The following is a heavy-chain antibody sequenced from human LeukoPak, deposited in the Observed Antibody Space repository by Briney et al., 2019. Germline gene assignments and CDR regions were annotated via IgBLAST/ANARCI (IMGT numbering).Heavy chain of an antibody. D-gene: IGHD5-12*01. CDR3: ASVDPHFKGVDY. Sequence: SETLSLTCNVSGGSISSHYWSWIRQPPGKALEWIGYIYYIGSTNYNPSLKSRVTISVDTSKNQVSLKLNSVTAADTAVYYCASVDPHFKGVDYWGQGTLVTVSS. V-gene: IGHV4-59*11. CDR2: IYYIGST. J-gene: IGHJ4*01. CDR1: GGSISSHY.